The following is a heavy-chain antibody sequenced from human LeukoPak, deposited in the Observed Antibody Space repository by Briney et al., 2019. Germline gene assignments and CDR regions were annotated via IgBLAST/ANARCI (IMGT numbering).Heavy chain of an antibody. J-gene: IGHJ3*02. D-gene: IGHD1-7*01. Sequence: GASVKVSCKASGGTFSSYAISWVRQAPGQGLEWMGRIIPIFGTANYAQKFQGRVTITTDESTSTAYMELSSLRSEDTAVYYCAVHGAGTTTFDIWGQGTMVTVSS. CDR2: IIPIFGTA. CDR1: GGTFSSYA. V-gene: IGHV1-69*05. CDR3: AVHGAGTTTFDI.